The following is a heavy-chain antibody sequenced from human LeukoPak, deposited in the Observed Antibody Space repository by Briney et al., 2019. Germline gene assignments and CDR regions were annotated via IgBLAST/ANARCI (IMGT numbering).Heavy chain of an antibody. V-gene: IGHV4-34*01. J-gene: IGHJ4*02. CDR2: INHSGST. D-gene: IGHD3-22*01. CDR3: ARGVIPGTMIVVVNHLGAFPPNPLLDD. Sequence: PSETLSLTCAVYGGSFSGYYWSWIRQPPGKGLEWIGEINHSGSTNYNPSLKSRVTISVDTSKNQFSLKLSSVTAADTAVYYCARGVIPGTMIVVVNHLGAFPPNPLLDDWGQGTLVTVSS. CDR1: GGSFSGYY.